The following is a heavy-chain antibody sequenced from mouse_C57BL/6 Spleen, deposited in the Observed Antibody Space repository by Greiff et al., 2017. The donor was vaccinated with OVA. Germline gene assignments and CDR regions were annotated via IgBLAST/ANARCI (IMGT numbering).Heavy chain of an antibody. Sequence: VQLQQSGAELVKPGASVKLSCTASGFNIKDYYMHWVKQRTEQGLEWIGRIDPEDGETKSAPKFQGKATITADTSSNTAYLQLSSLTSEDTAVYYCHYYGSSYEAWFAYWGQGTLVTVSA. CDR3: HYYGSSYEAWFAY. CDR2: IDPEDGET. V-gene: IGHV14-2*01. D-gene: IGHD1-1*01. CDR1: GFNIKDYY. J-gene: IGHJ3*01.